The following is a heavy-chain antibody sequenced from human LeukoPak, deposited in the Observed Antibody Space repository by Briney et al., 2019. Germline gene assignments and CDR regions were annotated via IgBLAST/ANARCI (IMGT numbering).Heavy chain of an antibody. CDR2: ISSDGSST. Sequence: GGSLRLSCAASGLTLRNYWMHWVRQVPGKGMAWVSRISSDGSSTTYADSVKGRFTISRDNAKNMIYLQMSSLRAEDTAVYYCVKLCTISASVDYWGQGTLVTVSS. CDR1: GLTLRNYW. V-gene: IGHV3-74*01. D-gene: IGHD5-24*01. J-gene: IGHJ4*02. CDR3: VKLCTISASVDY.